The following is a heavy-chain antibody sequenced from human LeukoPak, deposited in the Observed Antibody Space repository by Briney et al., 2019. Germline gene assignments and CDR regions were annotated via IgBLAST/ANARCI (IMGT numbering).Heavy chain of an antibody. J-gene: IGHJ4*02. CDR1: GFTFDDYA. D-gene: IGHD3-10*01. V-gene: IGHV3-9*01. CDR2: ISWNSGSI. CDR3: AKDRDGSGSLIKPLFDY. Sequence: GGSLRLSCAASGFTFDDYAMHWVRQAPGKGLERVSGISWNSGSIGYADSVKGRFTISRDNAKNSLYLQMNSLRAEDTALYYCAKDRDGSGSLIKPLFDYWGQGTLVTVSS.